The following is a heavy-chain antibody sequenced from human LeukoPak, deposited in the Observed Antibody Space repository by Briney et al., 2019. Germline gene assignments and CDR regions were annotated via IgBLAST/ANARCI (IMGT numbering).Heavy chain of an antibody. CDR1: GYTFTSYD. V-gene: IGHV1-8*01. D-gene: IGHD6-6*01. J-gene: IGHJ6*02. CDR3: AREPSSSHYYGMDV. CDR2: MNPNSGNT. Sequence: ASVKVSCKASGYTFTSYDINWVRQATGQGLEWMGWMNPNSGNTGYAQKFQGRVTMTRNTSISTAYMELSSLRSEDTAVYYCAREPSSSHYYGMDVWGQGTTVTVSS.